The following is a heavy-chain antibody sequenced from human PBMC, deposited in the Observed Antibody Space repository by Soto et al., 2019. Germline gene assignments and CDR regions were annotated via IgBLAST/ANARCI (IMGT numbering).Heavy chain of an antibody. Sequence: SVKVSCKASGGTFSSYATSWVRQAPGQGLEWMGGIIPIFGTANYAQKFQGRVTITADESTSTAYMELSSLRSEDTAVYYCARFPHRSSSGGFYRDYWGQGTLVTVS. J-gene: IGHJ4*02. CDR1: GGTFSSYA. CDR2: IIPIFGTA. V-gene: IGHV1-69*13. CDR3: ARFPHRSSSGGFYRDY. D-gene: IGHD6-6*01.